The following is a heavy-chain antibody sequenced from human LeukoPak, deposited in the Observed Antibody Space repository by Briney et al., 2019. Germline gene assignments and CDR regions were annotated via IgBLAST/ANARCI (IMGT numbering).Heavy chain of an antibody. Sequence: SEILSLTCAVYGGSFSGYYWSWIRQPPGKGLEWIGEINHSGSTNYNPSLKSRVTISVDTSKNQFSLKLSSVTAADTAVYYCARGAIRAAAKSPWGQGTLVTVSS. J-gene: IGHJ5*02. D-gene: IGHD6-13*01. V-gene: IGHV4-34*01. CDR3: ARGAIRAAAKSP. CDR2: INHSGST. CDR1: GGSFSGYY.